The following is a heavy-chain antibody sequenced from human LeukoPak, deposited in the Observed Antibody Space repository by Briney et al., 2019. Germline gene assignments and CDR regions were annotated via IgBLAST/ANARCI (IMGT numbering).Heavy chain of an antibody. D-gene: IGHD3-9*01. CDR1: SGSISTSNYY. CDR3: ARDGAVDILTGYGAFDI. Sequence: PSETLSLTCTVSSGSISTSNYYWGWVRQPPGKALEWIGNIFYSGSTNYSPSLKSRVTISVDTSKNQFSLKLNSVTAADTAVYYCARDGAVDILTGYGAFDIWGQGTMVTVSS. J-gene: IGHJ3*02. CDR2: IFYSGST. V-gene: IGHV4-39*07.